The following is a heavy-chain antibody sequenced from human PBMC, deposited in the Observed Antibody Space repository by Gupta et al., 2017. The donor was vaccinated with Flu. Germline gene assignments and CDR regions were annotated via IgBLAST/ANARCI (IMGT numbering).Heavy chain of an antibody. D-gene: IGHD4-17*01. CDR3: ARGFRDYGGNYDY. CDR1: GGSFSGYY. CDR2: INHSGST. V-gene: IGHV4-34*01. Sequence: QVQLQQWGAGLLKPSETLSLTCAVYGGSFSGYYCSWIRQPPGKGLEWIGEINHSGSTNYNPSLKSRVTISVDTSKNQFSLKLSSVTAADTAVYYCARGFRDYGGNYDYWGQGTLVTVSS. J-gene: IGHJ4*02.